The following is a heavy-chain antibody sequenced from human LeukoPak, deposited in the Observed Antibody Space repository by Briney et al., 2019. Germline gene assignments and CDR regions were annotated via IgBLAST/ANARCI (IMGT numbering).Heavy chain of an antibody. CDR2: INHSGST. V-gene: IGHV4-34*01. J-gene: IGHJ4*02. D-gene: IGHD3-9*01. CDR1: GGSFSGFY. Sequence: RPSETLSLTCAVYGGSFSGFYWSWIRQPPGKGLEWIGEINHSGSTNYNPSLKSRVTISVDTSKNQFSLKLSSVTAADTAVYYCARGRHDIAHDYWGQGTLVTVSS. CDR3: ARGRHDIAHDY.